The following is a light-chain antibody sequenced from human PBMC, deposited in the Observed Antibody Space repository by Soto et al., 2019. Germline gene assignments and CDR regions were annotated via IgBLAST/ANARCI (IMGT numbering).Light chain of an antibody. V-gene: IGLV4-69*01. J-gene: IGLJ2*01. Sequence: QPVLTQSPSASASLGASVKLTCTLSSGHSNYAIAWHQQQSEKGPRYLMKLNSDGSHSKGDGIPDRFSGSSSGAERYLTISTLQSEDEADYYCQTWGSGIVVFGRGTKLNVL. CDR3: QTWGSGIVV. CDR2: LNSDGSH. CDR1: SGHSNYA.